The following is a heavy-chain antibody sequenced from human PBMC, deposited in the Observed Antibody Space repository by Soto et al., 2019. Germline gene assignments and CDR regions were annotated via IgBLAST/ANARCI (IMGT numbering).Heavy chain of an antibody. CDR3: ARDPPPDPKDYYYYGMDV. J-gene: IGHJ6*02. CDR1: GGTFSSYA. Sequence: SSVKVSCKASGGTFSSYAISWVRQAPGQGLEWMGGIIPIFGTANYAQKFQGRVTITADESTSTAYMELSSLRSEDTAVYYCARDPPPDPKDYYYYGMDVWGQGTTVTVSS. V-gene: IGHV1-69*13. CDR2: IIPIFGTA.